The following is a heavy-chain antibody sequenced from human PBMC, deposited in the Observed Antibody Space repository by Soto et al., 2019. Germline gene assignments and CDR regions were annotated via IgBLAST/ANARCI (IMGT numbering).Heavy chain of an antibody. CDR2: ISGSGGST. Sequence: GVSLRLSCAASGFTFSSYAMSWVLQAPGKGLEWVSAISGSGGSTYYADSVKGRFTISRDNSKNTLYLQMNSLRAEHTAVYYCEKRPWEKPLDAFDIWGQGTMVTVSS. CDR1: GFTFSSYA. CDR3: EKRPWEKPLDAFDI. D-gene: IGHD1-26*01. V-gene: IGHV3-23*01. J-gene: IGHJ3*02.